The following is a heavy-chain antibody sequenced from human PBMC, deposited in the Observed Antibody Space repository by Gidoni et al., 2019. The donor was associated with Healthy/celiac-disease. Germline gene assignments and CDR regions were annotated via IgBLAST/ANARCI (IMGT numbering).Heavy chain of an antibody. D-gene: IGHD3-10*01. CDR2: IIYSGST. Sequence: QLQLQESGPGLVKPSETLSLTCTVSVCSIRSSSYYWGWIRPPPGKGLEWIGSIIYSGSTYYNPSLKSRVTIAVDTSKNQFSLKLSSVTAADTAVYYCARDGGNWSMVRGVMITPHYGMDVWGQGTTVTVSS. V-gene: IGHV4-39*07. CDR3: ARDGGNWSMVRGVMITPHYGMDV. J-gene: IGHJ6*02. CDR1: VCSIRSSSYY.